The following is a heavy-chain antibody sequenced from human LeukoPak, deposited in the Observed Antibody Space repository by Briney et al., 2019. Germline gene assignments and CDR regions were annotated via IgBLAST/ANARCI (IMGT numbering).Heavy chain of an antibody. CDR1: GYTFTSYA. D-gene: IGHD2-2*02. J-gene: IGHJ6*04. CDR2: INAGNGNT. V-gene: IGHV1-3*01. CDR3: ARAQPSPLVYHRSYGRDV. Sequence: ASVKVSCKASGYTFTSYAMHWVRQAPGQRLEWMGWINAGNGNTKYSQKFQGRVTITRDTSASTAYMELSSLRSEDTAGYYCARAQPSPLVYHRSYGRDVWGKGTTVTVSS.